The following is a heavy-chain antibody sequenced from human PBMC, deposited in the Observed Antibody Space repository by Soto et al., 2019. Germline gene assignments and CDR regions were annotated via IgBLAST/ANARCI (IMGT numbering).Heavy chain of an antibody. Sequence: ASVKVSCKASGYTFTGYYMHWVRQAPGQGLEWMGWINPNSGGTNYAQKFQGWFTMTRDTSISTAYMELSRLRSDDTAVYYCARGGRSIVVVPAASTFEPWGQGALVTVCS. D-gene: IGHD2-2*01. J-gene: IGHJ5*02. CDR1: GYTFTGYY. CDR3: ARGGRSIVVVPAASTFEP. V-gene: IGHV1-2*04. CDR2: INPNSGGT.